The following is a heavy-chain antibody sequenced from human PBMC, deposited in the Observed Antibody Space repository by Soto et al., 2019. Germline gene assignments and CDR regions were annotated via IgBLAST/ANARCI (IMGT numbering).Heavy chain of an antibody. CDR1: GFTFSSSA. CDR3: AKCSVGTVRTSGWCNWFDP. Sequence: EVRLLESGGGLAQPGGSRRLSCAASGFTFSSSAMNWVRQAPGKGLEWVSSIRVGGGDTFYADSVRRRFTVSRDISRNPLYLQMNSLRAEDTAIYYCAKCSVGTVRTSGWCNWFDPWGQGTLVTVSS. J-gene: IGHJ5*02. CDR2: IRVGGGDT. D-gene: IGHD6-19*01. V-gene: IGHV3-23*01.